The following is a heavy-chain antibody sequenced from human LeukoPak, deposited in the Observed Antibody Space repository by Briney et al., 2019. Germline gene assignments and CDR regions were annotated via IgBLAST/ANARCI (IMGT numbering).Heavy chain of an antibody. CDR3: ARDLNGYSSGWYGY. J-gene: IGHJ4*02. V-gene: IGHV4-34*01. CDR2: INHSGST. Sequence: SETLSLTCAVYGGSFSGYYWSWIRQPPGKGLEWIGEINHSGSTNYNPSLKSRVTISVDTSKNQFSLKLSSATAADTAVYYCARDLNGYSSGWYGYWGQGTLVTVSS. CDR1: GGSFSGYY. D-gene: IGHD6-19*01.